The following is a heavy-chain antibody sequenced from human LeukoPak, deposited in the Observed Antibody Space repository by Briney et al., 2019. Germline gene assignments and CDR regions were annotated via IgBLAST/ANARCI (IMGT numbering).Heavy chain of an antibody. CDR1: GFTLSSNY. D-gene: IGHD5-12*01. CDR3: TRGYSGYASDY. V-gene: IGHV3-66*02. J-gene: IGHJ4*02. Sequence: GGSLRLSCAASGFTLSSNYMSWVGQAPGKGLEWVSVIYSGGSTYYADSVKGRFTISRDNSKNTLYLQMNSLRAEDTAVYYCTRGYSGYASDYWGQGTLVTVSS. CDR2: IYSGGST.